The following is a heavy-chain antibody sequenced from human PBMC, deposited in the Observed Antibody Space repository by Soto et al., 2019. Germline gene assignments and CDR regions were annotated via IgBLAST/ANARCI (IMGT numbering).Heavy chain of an antibody. CDR3: ARIKRRDDIY. CDR2: IYYTGTT. CDR1: GGSISSYH. Sequence: PSETLSLTCTVSGGSISSYHWSWIRQPPGKGLEWIGYIYYTGTTHYNPSLKSRVTISVDTSKNQFSLKVNSVTAADTAVYYCARIKRRDDIYWGQGTLVTVSS. J-gene: IGHJ4*02. V-gene: IGHV4-59*08.